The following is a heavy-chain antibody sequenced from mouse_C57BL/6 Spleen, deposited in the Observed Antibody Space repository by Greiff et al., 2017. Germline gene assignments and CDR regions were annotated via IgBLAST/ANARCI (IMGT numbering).Heavy chain of an antibody. CDR3: TRGGIFAY. D-gene: IGHD6-1*01. CDR1: GYTFTDYE. Sequence: VQRVASGAELVRPGASVTLSCKASGYTFTDYEMHWVKQTPVHGLEWIGAIDPETGGTAYNQKFKGKAILTADKSSSTAYMELRSLTSEDSAVYYCTRGGIFAYWGQGTLVTVSA. J-gene: IGHJ3*01. CDR2: IDPETGGT. V-gene: IGHV1-15*01.